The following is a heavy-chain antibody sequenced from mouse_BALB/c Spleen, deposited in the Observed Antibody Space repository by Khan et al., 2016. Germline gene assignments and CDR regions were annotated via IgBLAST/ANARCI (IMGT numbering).Heavy chain of an antibody. CDR2: INPDSSTI. Sequence: EVQLQESGGGLVQPGGSLKLSCAASGFDFSRYWMSWVRQAPGKGLEWIGEINPDSSTINYTPCLKHKFIISRDNAKNTLYLQMSKVRSEDTALYYCATQRDYGSDIYWGQGTTLTVAS. CDR1: GFDFSRYW. CDR3: ATQRDYGSDIY. J-gene: IGHJ2*01. D-gene: IGHD2-2*01. V-gene: IGHV4-1*02.